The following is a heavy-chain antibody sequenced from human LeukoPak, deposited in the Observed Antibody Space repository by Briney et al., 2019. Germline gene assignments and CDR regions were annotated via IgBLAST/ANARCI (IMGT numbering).Heavy chain of an antibody. CDR3: ANYDFWSGYSQEFWFDP. V-gene: IGHV7-4-1*02. Sequence: ASVKVSCKASGCTFTSYAMNWVRQAPGQGLEWMGWINTNTGNPTYAQGFTGRFVFSLDTSVSTAYLQISSLKAEDTAVYYCANYDFWSGYSQEFWFDPWGQGTLVTVSS. CDR2: INTNTGNP. CDR1: GCTFTSYA. D-gene: IGHD3-3*01. J-gene: IGHJ5*02.